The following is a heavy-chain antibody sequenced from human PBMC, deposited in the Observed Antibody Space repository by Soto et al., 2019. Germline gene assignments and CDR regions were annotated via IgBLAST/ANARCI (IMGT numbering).Heavy chain of an antibody. CDR1: GFTFDDYA. V-gene: IGHV3-9*01. CDR3: AKDINLYGSGSYGGLDY. J-gene: IGHJ4*02. CDR2: ISWNSGSI. D-gene: IGHD3-10*01. Sequence: GGSLRLSCAASGFTFDDYAMHWVRQAPGKGLEWVSGISWNSGSIGYADSVKGRFTISRDNAKNSLYLQMNSLRAEDTALYYCAKDINLYGSGSYGGLDYWGQGTLVTVSS.